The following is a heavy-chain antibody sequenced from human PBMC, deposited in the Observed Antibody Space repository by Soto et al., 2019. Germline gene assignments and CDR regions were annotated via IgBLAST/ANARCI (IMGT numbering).Heavy chain of an antibody. Sequence: QVQLVQSGAEVKKPGTSVKVSCKASGYTFTSYAMHWVRQAPGQRLEWMGWINAGNGNTKYSQKFQGRVTITRDTAASTAYMERSSLRSEDTAVYYCARGGLASSWYVEPNYYYGMDVWGQGTTVTVSS. V-gene: IGHV1-3*01. CDR1: GYTFTSYA. D-gene: IGHD6-13*01. J-gene: IGHJ6*02. CDR3: ARGGLASSWYVEPNYYYGMDV. CDR2: INAGNGNT.